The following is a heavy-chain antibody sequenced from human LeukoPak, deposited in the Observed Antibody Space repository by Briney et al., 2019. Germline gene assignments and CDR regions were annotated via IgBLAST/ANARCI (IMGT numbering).Heavy chain of an antibody. D-gene: IGHD2-8*01. V-gene: IGHV3-30*04. CDR1: GLTFGSNV. J-gene: IGHJ6*02. CDR2: ISEDGRRR. CDR3: AKETIRAGIVLMVYAKDYYGMDV. Sequence: GGSLRLSCAVSGLTFGSNVMHWVRQAPGKGLEWVAVISEDGRRRVYADSVKGRFIISRDNSKNTLYLQVNSLRAEDTAVYYCAKETIRAGIVLMVYAKDYYGMDVWGQGTTVTVSS.